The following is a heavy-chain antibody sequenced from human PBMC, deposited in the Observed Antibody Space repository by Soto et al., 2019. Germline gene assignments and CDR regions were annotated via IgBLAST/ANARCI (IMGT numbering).Heavy chain of an antibody. D-gene: IGHD2-2*01. CDR2: IYYSGST. Sequence: KASETLSLTCTVSGGSISSYYWSWIRQPPGKGLEWIGYIYYSGSTNYNPSLKSRVTISVDTSKNQFSLKLSSVTAADTAVYYCARAVVPAAIYFDYWGQGTLVTVSS. CDR1: GGSISSYY. J-gene: IGHJ4*02. CDR3: ARAVVPAAIYFDY. V-gene: IGHV4-59*01.